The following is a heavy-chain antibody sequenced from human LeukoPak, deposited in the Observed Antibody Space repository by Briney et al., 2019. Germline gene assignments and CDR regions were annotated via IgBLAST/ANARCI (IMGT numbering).Heavy chain of an antibody. D-gene: IGHD6-13*01. CDR1: GGSISSSNW. J-gene: IGHJ5*02. CDR2: IYHSGST. V-gene: IGHV4-4*02. CDR3: ARDRLSDSSSWYSSGLSWFDP. Sequence: PSETLSLTCAVSGGSISSSNWWSWVRQPPGKGLEWIGEIYHSGSTNYNPSLKSRVTISVDKSKNQFSLKLSSVTAADTAVYYCARDRLSDSSSWYSSGLSWFDPWGQGTLVTVSS.